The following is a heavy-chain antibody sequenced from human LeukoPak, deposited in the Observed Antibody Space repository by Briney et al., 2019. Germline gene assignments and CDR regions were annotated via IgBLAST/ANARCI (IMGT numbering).Heavy chain of an antibody. CDR1: GDSVSSNSAA. D-gene: IGHD5-12*01. J-gene: IGHJ5*02. V-gene: IGHV6-1*01. Sequence: SQTLSLPCTISGDSVSSNSAAWNWIRPSPSRGLEWLGRTYYRSKGYNEYAVSVKSRITINPDTSKNQFSMQLNSVTPEDTAVYYCAREIGYGGWFDPGGEGTLVTVSS. CDR2: TYYRSKGYN. CDR3: AREIGYGGWFDP.